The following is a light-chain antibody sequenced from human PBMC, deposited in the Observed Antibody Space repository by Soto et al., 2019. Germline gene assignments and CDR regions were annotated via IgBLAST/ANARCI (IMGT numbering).Light chain of an antibody. J-gene: IGLJ1*01. Sequence: QSALTQPPSASGSPGQSVTISCTGTSSDVGGDKYVSWYQQHPGKAPKLMIFEITNRPSGVPDRFSGSKSGNTASLTVSGLQAEDEADYYCSSYACIHNGVVFGTGTKLTVL. CDR1: SSDVGGDKY. V-gene: IGLV2-8*01. CDR2: EIT. CDR3: SSYACIHNGVV.